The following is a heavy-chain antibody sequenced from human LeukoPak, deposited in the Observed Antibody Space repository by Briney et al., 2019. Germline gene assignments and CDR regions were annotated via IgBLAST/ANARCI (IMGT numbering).Heavy chain of an antibody. CDR1: GFTFSSYW. D-gene: IGHD3-10*01. J-gene: IGHJ4*02. Sequence: GGSLRLSCAASGFTFSSYWMSWVRQAPGKGLEWVANIKPDGSEKYYVDSVKGRFTMSRDNAKNSLYLQMNSLRAEDTAVYYCAREGKGSYYFDYWGQGTLVTVS. CDR2: IKPDGSEK. V-gene: IGHV3-7*01. CDR3: AREGKGSYYFDY.